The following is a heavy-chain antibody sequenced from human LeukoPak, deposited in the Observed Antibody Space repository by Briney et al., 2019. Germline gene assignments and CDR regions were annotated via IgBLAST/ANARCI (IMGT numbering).Heavy chain of an antibody. CDR3: AKGDIPAAGTLDY. CDR1: GFTFSPYA. Sequence: GGSLRLSCAASGFTFSPYAMSWVRQAPGKGLEWVSSISGGDDSTYYADSVKGRFTISRDNSKNTLYLQMNSLRTEDTAVYYCAKGDIPAAGTLDYWGQGTLVTVSS. V-gene: IGHV3-23*01. D-gene: IGHD6-13*01. CDR2: ISGGDDST. J-gene: IGHJ4*02.